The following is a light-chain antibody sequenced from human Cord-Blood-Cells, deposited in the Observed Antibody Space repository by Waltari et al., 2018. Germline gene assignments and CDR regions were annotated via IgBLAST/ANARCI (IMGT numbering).Light chain of an antibody. CDR2: GAS. J-gene: IGKJ1*01. CDR1: QSVSSSY. Sequence: EIVLTQSPGPLSLSPGERATLSCRASQSVSSSYLAWYQQKPGQAPRLLIYGASSRATGIPDRFSGSGSWTDVTLTISRLEPEDFAVYYCQQYGSSPPWTFGQGTKVEIK. V-gene: IGKV3-20*01. CDR3: QQYGSSPPWT.